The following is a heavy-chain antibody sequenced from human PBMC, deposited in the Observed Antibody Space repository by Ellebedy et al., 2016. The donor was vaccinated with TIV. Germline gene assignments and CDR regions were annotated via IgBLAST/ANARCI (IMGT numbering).Heavy chain of an antibody. CDR3: ARGGDFWSGYSWDY. V-gene: IGHV4-59*12. Sequence: GSLRLXXTVSGGSISSYYWSWIRQPPGKGLEWIGYIYYSGSTNYNPSLKSRVTISVDTSKNQFSLKLSSVTAADTAVYYCARGGDFWSGYSWDYWGQGTLVTVSS. CDR1: GGSISSYY. D-gene: IGHD3-3*01. J-gene: IGHJ4*02. CDR2: IYYSGST.